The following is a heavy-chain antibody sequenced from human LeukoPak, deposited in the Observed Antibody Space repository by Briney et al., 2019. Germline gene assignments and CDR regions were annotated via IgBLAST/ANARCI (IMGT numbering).Heavy chain of an antibody. CDR3: ASLGSYASDDY. CDR1: GGSISSGSYY. V-gene: IGHV4-61*02. J-gene: IGHJ4*02. CDR2: IYTSGST. D-gene: IGHD3-10*01. Sequence: SQTLSLTCTVSGGSISSGSYYWSWIRQPAGKGLEWIGRIYTSGSTNYNPSLKSRVTISVDTSKNQFSLKLSSVTAADTAVYYCASLGSYASDDYWGQGTLVTVSS.